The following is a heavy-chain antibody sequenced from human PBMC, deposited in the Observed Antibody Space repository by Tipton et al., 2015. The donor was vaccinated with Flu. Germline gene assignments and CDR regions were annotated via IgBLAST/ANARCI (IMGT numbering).Heavy chain of an antibody. CDR2: IYSSGST. J-gene: IGHJ1*01. V-gene: IGHV4-4*07. Sequence: TLSLTCTVSGDSISSYYWSWIRQPAGKGLEWIGRIYSSGSTNYNPSLKSRVTMSVDTSKNQFSLKLNSVAAADTAVYYCAKDSCSGGFCYPDSWGQGTLVTVSS. CDR3: AKDSCSGGFCYPDS. CDR1: GDSISSYY. D-gene: IGHD2-15*01.